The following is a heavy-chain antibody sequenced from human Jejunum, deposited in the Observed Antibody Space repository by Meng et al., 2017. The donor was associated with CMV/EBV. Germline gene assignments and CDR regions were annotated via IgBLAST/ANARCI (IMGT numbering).Heavy chain of an antibody. CDR1: GFTFSSHA. Sequence: VHLLESGGNLFQPGGALRLSCAASGFTFSSHAMNWVRQAPGKGLEWVSAITSSGGSTFYADSVKGRFTISRDNSKNTLYMQMNSLRAEDTAVYYCAKDFRGFPGYWGQGTLVTVSS. D-gene: IGHD3-16*01. J-gene: IGHJ4*02. CDR3: AKDFRGFPGY. V-gene: IGHV3-23*01. CDR2: ITSSGGST.